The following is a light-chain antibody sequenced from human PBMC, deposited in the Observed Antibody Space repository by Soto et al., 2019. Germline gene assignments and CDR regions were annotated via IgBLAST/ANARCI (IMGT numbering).Light chain of an antibody. CDR2: RAS. Sequence: VLTQSPATLSVSPGESATLSCRASQSVNSILAWYQHKPGQPPRLLIYRASTRAAGLPDRFSGSGSGTEFTITISSLQSEDGAVYDCQQYNQWPITFGQGTRLDIK. CDR3: QQYNQWPIT. J-gene: IGKJ5*01. CDR1: QSVNSI. V-gene: IGKV3-15*01.